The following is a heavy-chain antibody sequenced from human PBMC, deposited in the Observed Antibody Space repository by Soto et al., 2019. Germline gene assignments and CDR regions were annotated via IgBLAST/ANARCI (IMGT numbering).Heavy chain of an antibody. CDR1: GFTFSSYW. CDR3: ASGGNRGLYYYYYGMGV. J-gene: IGHJ6*02. Sequence: GGSLRLSCAASGFTFSSYWMHWVRQAPGKGLVWVSRINSDGSSTSYADSVKGRFTISRDNAKNTLYLQMNSLRAEDTAVYYCASGGNRGLYYYYYGMGVWGQGTTVTVSS. V-gene: IGHV3-74*01. D-gene: IGHD2-15*01. CDR2: INSDGSST.